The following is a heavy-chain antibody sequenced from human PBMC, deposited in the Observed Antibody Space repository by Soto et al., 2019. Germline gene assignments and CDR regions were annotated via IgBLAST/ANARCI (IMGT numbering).Heavy chain of an antibody. Sequence: QVQLVESGGGVVQPGRSLRLSCAASGFTFRNYAMHWVRQAPGKGLECVAVISYDGSNKFYRDYVKGRFTISRDNSKNSLDLQINSLTYEDTAVYYCERGDREDIAVVVGVRPGEYGVDVWGQGTTVTVSS. CDR3: ERGDREDIAVVVGVRPGEYGVDV. CDR2: ISYDGSNK. V-gene: IGHV3-30-3*01. J-gene: IGHJ6*02. CDR1: GFTFRNYA. D-gene: IGHD2-15*01.